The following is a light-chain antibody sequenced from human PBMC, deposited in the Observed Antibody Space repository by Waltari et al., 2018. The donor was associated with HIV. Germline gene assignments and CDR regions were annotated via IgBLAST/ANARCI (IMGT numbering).Light chain of an antibody. CDR2: DVS. CDR3: GSYTTTNIFL. Sequence: QSALTQPASVSGSPGPSIPLSCPGTSNSVGAYNYVSWYQQFPGKAPKLMIYDVSKRPSGVSNRFSGSKSGNTASLTISGLQAEDEADYYCGSYTTTNIFLFGGVTKLTVL. V-gene: IGLV2-14*01. J-gene: IGLJ3*02. CDR1: SNSVGAYNY.